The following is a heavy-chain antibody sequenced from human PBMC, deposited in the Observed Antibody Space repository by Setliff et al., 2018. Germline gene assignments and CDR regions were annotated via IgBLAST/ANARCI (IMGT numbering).Heavy chain of an antibody. CDR2: INHTGTT. J-gene: IGHJ4*02. V-gene: IGHV4-34*01. CDR1: GGTFSYYY. CDR3: ARGRNVAARLLDS. D-gene: IGHD6-6*01. Sequence: ETLSLTCAASGGTFSYYYWTWIRQPPGEGLEWVGEINHTGTTKYNPSLQSRVTISIDTSKDQFSLTVTSVTAADTAMYYCARGRNVAARLLDSWGQGTLVTVSS.